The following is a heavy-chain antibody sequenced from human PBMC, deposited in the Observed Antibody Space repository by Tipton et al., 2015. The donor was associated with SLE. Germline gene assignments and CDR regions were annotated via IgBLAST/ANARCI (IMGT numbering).Heavy chain of an antibody. CDR3: AKDHYYDSSGLDAFDI. D-gene: IGHD3-22*01. CDR1: GFTFSSYG. V-gene: IGHV3-30*02. Sequence: GSLRLSCAASGFTFSSYGMHWVRQAPGKGLEWVAFIRYDGSNKYYADSVKGRFTISRDNSKNTLYLQMNSLRAEDTAVYYCAKDHYYDSSGLDAFDIWGQGTMVTVSS. J-gene: IGHJ3*02. CDR2: IRYDGSNK.